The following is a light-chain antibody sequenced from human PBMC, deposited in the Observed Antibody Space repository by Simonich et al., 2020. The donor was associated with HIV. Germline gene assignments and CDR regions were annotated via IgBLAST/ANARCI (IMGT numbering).Light chain of an antibody. J-gene: IGLJ3*02. CDR2: DVM. V-gene: IGLV2-14*01. CDR1: SSDVGGYNY. CDR3: SSYTSSSTLV. Sequence: QSALPQPASVSGSPGRSITISCTRTSSDVGGYNYVSWYHQHPGKAPKIMLYDVMKRPSGDSNRFAGAKAGNTASLTISGLQAEDEADYYCSSYTSSSTLVFGGGTKLTVL.